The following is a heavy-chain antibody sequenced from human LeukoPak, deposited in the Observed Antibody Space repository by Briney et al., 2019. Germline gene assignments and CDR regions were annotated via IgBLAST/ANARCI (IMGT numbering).Heavy chain of an antibody. V-gene: IGHV3-7*01. CDR1: EFTFSTFW. CDR2: IKEDGSVK. D-gene: IGHD2-21*01. J-gene: IGHJ3*02. Sequence: GGSLRLSCAASEFTFSTFWMSWVRQAPGKGLEWVAHIKEDGSVKHYVDSVEGRFSISRDNARSSLYLQMNSLRAEDTAVYYCVRDSDYQRNSGGLYAHYDALDIWGHGTMVTVSS. CDR3: VRDSDYQRNSGGLYAHYDALDI.